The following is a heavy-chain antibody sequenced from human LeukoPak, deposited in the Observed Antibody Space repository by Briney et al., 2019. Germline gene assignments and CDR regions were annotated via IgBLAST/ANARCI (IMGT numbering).Heavy chain of an antibody. CDR3: TRGSIAYYYMDV. CDR2: IYYSGST. CDR1: GGSISGYY. J-gene: IGHJ6*03. D-gene: IGHD3-22*01. V-gene: IGHV4-59*01. Sequence: SETLSLTCTVSGGSISGYYWSWIRQPPGKGPEWIGNIYYSGSTNYNPSLKSRVTISVDTSKNQFSLKLSSVTAADTAVYYCTRGSIAYYYMDVWGKGTTVTISS.